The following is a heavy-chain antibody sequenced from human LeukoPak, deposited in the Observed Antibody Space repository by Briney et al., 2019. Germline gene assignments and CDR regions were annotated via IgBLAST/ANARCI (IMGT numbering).Heavy chain of an antibody. D-gene: IGHD3-9*01. V-gene: IGHV3-48*02. CDR2: ISHGSERI. J-gene: IGHJ4*02. CDR3: VRDNDWAFHY. Sequence: GGSLRLSCAASGFTFSSYVMSWVRQAPGKGLEWVSYISHGSERIYYADSVKGRFTISRDNADNSLYLQMNNLRDEDTALYYCVRDNDWAFHYWGQGTLVTVSS. CDR1: GFTFSSYV.